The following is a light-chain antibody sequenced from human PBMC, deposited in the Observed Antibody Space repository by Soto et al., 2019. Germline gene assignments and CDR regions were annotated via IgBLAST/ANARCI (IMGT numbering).Light chain of an antibody. CDR1: QDISNY. J-gene: IGKJ2*01. V-gene: IGKV1-33*01. CDR3: LQYDNLPVH. CDR2: DAS. Sequence: DIPMTQSPSSLSASVGDRVTITCQASQDISNYLNWYQQKPGKAPKLLIYDASNLETGVPSRFSGSGSGTDFTFTISSLQPEDIVTYYCLQYDNLPVHFGQGTKVEIK.